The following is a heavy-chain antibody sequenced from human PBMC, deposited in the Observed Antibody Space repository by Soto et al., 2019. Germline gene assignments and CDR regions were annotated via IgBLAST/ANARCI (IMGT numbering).Heavy chain of an antibody. CDR1: GGSISSSSYY. J-gene: IGHJ4*02. V-gene: IGHV4-39*01. Sequence: SETLSLTCTVSGGSISSSSYYWGWIRQPPGKGLEWIGSIYYSGSTYYNPSLKSRVTISVDTSKNQFSLKLSSVTAADTAVYYCAAGDYGDEQPPDYWGQGTLVTVSS. D-gene: IGHD4-17*01. CDR2: IYYSGST. CDR3: AAGDYGDEQPPDY.